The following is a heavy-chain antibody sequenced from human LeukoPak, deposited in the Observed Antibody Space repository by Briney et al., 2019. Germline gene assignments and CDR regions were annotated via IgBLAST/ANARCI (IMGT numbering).Heavy chain of an antibody. CDR2: IYYSGGT. Sequence: PSETLSLTCTVSGGSISSGGYYWSWIRQHPGKGLEWIGYIYYSGGTYYNPSLKSRVTISVDTSKNQFSLKLSSVTAADTAVYYCARGVRGYFDYWGQGTLVTVSS. V-gene: IGHV4-31*03. CDR3: ARGVRGYFDY. CDR1: GGSISSGGYY. J-gene: IGHJ4*02. D-gene: IGHD3-10*02.